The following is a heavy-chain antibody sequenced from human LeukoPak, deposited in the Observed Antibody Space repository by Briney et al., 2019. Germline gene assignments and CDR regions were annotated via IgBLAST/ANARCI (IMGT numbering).Heavy chain of an antibody. CDR2: ISGSGGST. D-gene: IGHD3-22*01. CDR1: GFTFSSYA. CDR3: AKDKAHYYDSSSYFDY. J-gene: IGHJ4*02. V-gene: IGHV3-23*01. Sequence: PGGSLRLSCAASGFTFSSYAMSWVRQVPGKGLEWVSAISGSGGSTYYADSVKGRFTISRDNSKNTLYLQMNSLRAEDTAVYYCAKDKAHYYDSSSYFDYWGQGTLVTVSS.